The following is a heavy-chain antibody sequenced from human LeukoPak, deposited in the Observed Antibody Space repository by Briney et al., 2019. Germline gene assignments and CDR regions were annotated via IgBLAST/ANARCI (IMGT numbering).Heavy chain of an antibody. V-gene: IGHV3-23*01. Sequence: GGSLRLSCAASGFTFGSYAMSWVRQAPGKGLEWVSAISGSGGATYYADSVKGRFTISRDNSKNTLYLQMNSLRAEDTAVYYCAKDGYCSSTSCYPAPYWGQGTLVTVSS. J-gene: IGHJ4*02. CDR3: AKDGYCSSTSCYPAPY. CDR2: ISGSGGAT. D-gene: IGHD2-2*01. CDR1: GFTFGSYA.